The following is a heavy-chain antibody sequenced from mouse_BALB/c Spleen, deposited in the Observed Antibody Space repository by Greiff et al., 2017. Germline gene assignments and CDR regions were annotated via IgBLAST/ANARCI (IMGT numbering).Heavy chain of an antibody. CDR3: ARDSPLNYFDY. Sequence: EVMLVESGGGLVQPGGSLRLSCATSGFTFTDYYMSWVRQPPGKALEWLGFIRNKANGYTTEYSASVKGRFTISRDNSQSILYLQMNTLRAEDSATYYCARDSPLNYFDYWGQGTTLTVSS. J-gene: IGHJ2*01. V-gene: IGHV7-3*02. CDR2: IRNKANGYTT. CDR1: GFTFTDYY.